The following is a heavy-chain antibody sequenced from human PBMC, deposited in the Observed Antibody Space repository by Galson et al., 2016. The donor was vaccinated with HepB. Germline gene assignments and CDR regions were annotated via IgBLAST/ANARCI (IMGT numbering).Heavy chain of an antibody. CDR3: ARNRDDFWVDF. Sequence: SETLSLTCTVSGGSISSYYWSWIRQPPGQGLEWIGYIDNSGSTFYSPSLRSRLTVSIDTSKRQFSLRLNSLTAADTAVYYCARNRDDFWVDFWGQGILVTVSS. J-gene: IGHJ4*02. V-gene: IGHV4-59*06. CDR1: GGSISSYY. D-gene: IGHD3-3*01. CDR2: IDNSGST.